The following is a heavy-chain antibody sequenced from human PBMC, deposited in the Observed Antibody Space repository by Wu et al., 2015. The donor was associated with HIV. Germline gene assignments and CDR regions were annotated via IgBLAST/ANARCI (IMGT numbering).Heavy chain of an antibody. CDR2: MNPKNGHI. D-gene: IGHD4/OR15-4a*01. V-gene: IGHV1-18*01. CDR3: ARVQFDPDYYTYFDL. J-gene: IGHJ5*01. CDR1: YILSSYP. Sequence: LEQSGPEAKRPGASVKVSCKASYILSSYPIGWVRQAPGQRLEWMGWMNPKNGHIQPAQRFQDRISMSTDNSAHTAYMELRSLTSDDAAIYFCARVQFDPDYYTYFDLWGQGTLVTVSS.